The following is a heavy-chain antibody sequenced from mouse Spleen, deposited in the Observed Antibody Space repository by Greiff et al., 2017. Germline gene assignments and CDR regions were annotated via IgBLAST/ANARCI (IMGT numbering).Heavy chain of an antibody. Sequence: VQGVESGPGLVQPSQSLSITCTVSGFSLTSYGVHWVRQSPGKGLEWLGVIWRGGSTDYNAAFMSRLSITKDNSKSQVFFKMNSLQADDTAIYYCAKGVVATDYAMDYWGQGTSVTVSS. CDR3: AKGVVATDYAMDY. CDR2: IWRGGST. V-gene: IGHV2-5*01. J-gene: IGHJ4*01. CDR1: GFSLTSYG. D-gene: IGHD1-1*01.